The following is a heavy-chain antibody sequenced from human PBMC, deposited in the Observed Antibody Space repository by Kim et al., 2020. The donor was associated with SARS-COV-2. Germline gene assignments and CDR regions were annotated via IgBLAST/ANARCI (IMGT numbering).Heavy chain of an antibody. CDR2: TYYRSKWYS. V-gene: IGHV6-1*01. CDR3: TGSLIRGDDAMDV. J-gene: IGHJ6*02. CDR1: GDSVSSNSAA. Sequence: SQTLSLTCAISGDSVSSNSAAWNWIRQSPSRGLEWLGRTYYRSKWYSDYAVSVKGRITLNADTSKNQFSLQLNSVTPEDTAVYYCTGSLIRGDDAMDVWGQGTTVTVSS. D-gene: IGHD3-10*01.